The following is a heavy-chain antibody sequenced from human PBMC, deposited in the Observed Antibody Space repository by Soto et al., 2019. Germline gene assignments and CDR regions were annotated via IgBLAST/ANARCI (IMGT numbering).Heavy chain of an antibody. Sequence: ASVKVSCKASGYTFSRNWIHWVRRAPGQGREGMGVINPSDAFTNYARNFRGRVTMTTDTSTSTLYMHLNNLSAEDTAVYHCAKNQGVELVPLATVAWFDPWGQGSVVTVSS. J-gene: IGHJ5*02. CDR1: GYTFSRNW. CDR2: INPSDAFT. D-gene: IGHD1-26*01. CDR3: AKNQGVELVPLATVAWFDP. V-gene: IGHV1-46*01.